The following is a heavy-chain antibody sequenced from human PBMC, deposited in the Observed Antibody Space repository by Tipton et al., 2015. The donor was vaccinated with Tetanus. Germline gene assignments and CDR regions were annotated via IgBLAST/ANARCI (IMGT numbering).Heavy chain of an antibody. V-gene: IGHV5-10-1*01. J-gene: IGHJ2*01. D-gene: IGHD1-7*01. CDR1: GYSFTSYW. CDR2: IDPSDSYT. CDR3: ARPARTGTNPPFWYFDL. Sequence: MQLVQSGAEVKKPGESLRISCKGSGYSFTSYWISWVRQMPGKGLEWMGRIDPSDSYTNYSPPFQGHVPISADKSISTAYLQWSSLKASDTAMYYCARPARTGTNPPFWYFDLWGRGTLVTVSS.